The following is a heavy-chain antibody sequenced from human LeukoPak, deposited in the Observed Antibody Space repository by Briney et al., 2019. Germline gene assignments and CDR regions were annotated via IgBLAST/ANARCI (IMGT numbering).Heavy chain of an antibody. V-gene: IGHV1-2*02. Sequence: ASVKVSCKASGYTFTGYYMHWVRQAPGQGREWMGWINPNSGGTNYAQKFQGRVTMTRDTSISTAYMELSRLRSDDTAVYYCARVAAGALMNYFDYWGQGTLVTVSS. D-gene: IGHD6-13*01. CDR3: ARVAAGALMNYFDY. CDR1: GYTFTGYY. CDR2: INPNSGGT. J-gene: IGHJ4*02.